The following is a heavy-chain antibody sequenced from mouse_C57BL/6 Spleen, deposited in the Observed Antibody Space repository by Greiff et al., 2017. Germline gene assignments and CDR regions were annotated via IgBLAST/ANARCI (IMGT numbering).Heavy chain of an antibody. V-gene: IGHV5-17*01. D-gene: IGHD2-5*01. CDR2: ISSGRSTI. CDR3: ARAYYSNYDAMDY. Sequence: EVKLVESGGGLVKPGGSLKLSCAASGFTFSDYGMHWVRQAPEKGLEWVAYISSGRSTIYYADTVKGRFTISRDNAKNTLFLQMTSLRSEDTAMYYCARAYYSNYDAMDYWGQGTSVTVSS. CDR1: GFTFSDYG. J-gene: IGHJ4*01.